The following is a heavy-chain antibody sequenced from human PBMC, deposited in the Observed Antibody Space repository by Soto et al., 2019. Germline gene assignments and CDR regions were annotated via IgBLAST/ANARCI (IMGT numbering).Heavy chain of an antibody. Sequence: QVQLVQSGAEVKKPGASVKVSCKASGYTFTSYGISWVRQAPGQGLEWMRWISAYNGNTNYAQKLQGRVTMTTDTSTSTAYMELRSLRSDDTAVYYCARDSPGLMVYAIQLDYWGQGTLVTVSS. J-gene: IGHJ4*02. V-gene: IGHV1-18*01. D-gene: IGHD2-8*01. CDR1: GYTFTSYG. CDR2: ISAYNGNT. CDR3: ARDSPGLMVYAIQLDY.